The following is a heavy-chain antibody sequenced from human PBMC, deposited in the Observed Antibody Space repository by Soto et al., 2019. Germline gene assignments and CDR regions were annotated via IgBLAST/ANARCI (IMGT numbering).Heavy chain of an antibody. J-gene: IGHJ6*02. CDR3: ARDPPNFYYYGMDV. Sequence: LRLSCAASGFTLSSYSMTWVRQAPGKGLEWLSYISRSSSTINYADSVKGRFTISRDNAKNSVYLELNSLRDEDTAVYYCARDPPNFYYYGMDVWGQGTTVTVSS. CDR1: GFTLSSYS. CDR2: ISRSSSTI. V-gene: IGHV3-48*02.